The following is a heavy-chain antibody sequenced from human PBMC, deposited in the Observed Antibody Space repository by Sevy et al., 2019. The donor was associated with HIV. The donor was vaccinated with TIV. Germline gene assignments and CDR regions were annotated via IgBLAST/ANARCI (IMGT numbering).Heavy chain of an antibody. CDR1: GYTFTSFR. CDR3: ARAYCSGGRCYSLAY. D-gene: IGHD2-15*01. J-gene: IGHJ4*02. CDR2: ISALNGDT. V-gene: IGHV1-18*01. Sequence: ASVKVSCEAYGYTFTSFRITWVRQAPGQGLEWMGWISALNGDTNYAQKLQGRVTMTTDTSTNTAYMELRSLRSDDTAVYYCARAYCSGGRCYSLAYWGQGTLVTVSS.